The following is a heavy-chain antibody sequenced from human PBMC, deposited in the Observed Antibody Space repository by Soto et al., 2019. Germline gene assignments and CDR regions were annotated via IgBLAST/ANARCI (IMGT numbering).Heavy chain of an antibody. V-gene: IGHV3-7*03. D-gene: IGHD3-9*01. CDR2: IKQDGSEK. CDR3: ARGKRPKHFDWLLYYYYYMDV. Sequence: GGSLRLSCAASGFTFSSYWMSWVRQAPGKGLEWVANIKQDGSEKYYVDSVKGRFTISRDNAKNSLYLQMNSLRAEDTAVYYCARGKRPKHFDWLLYYYYYMDVWGKGTTVTVSS. J-gene: IGHJ6*03. CDR1: GFTFSSYW.